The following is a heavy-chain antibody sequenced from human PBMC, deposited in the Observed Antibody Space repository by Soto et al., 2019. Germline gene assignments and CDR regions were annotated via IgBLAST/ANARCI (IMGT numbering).Heavy chain of an antibody. V-gene: IGHV1-2*04. CDR3: AREYVRFTLGGGDFYYGMDV. CDR1: GYTFTGHY. J-gene: IGHJ6*02. D-gene: IGHD3-10*01. Sequence: ASVKVSCKASGYTFTGHYIHWVRQAPGQGLEWMGWINPNSGGTKFAQKFQGWVTMTRDTSISTAHMELSRLRSDDTAVFYCAREYVRFTLGGGDFYYGMDVWGQGTTVTVS. CDR2: INPNSGGT.